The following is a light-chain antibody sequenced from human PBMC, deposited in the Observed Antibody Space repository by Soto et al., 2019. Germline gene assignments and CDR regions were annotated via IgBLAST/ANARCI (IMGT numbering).Light chain of an antibody. J-gene: IGKJ1*01. CDR2: DVS. CDR3: QQYHIWPSWT. CDR1: QNISSY. Sequence: IVLTQSPATLSLSPGIRAPLSCRASQNISSYLIWYQQNPGQAPRLLIYDVSNRATGIPARFSGSGSGTDFTLTISSLQSEDFAVYFCQQYHIWPSWTFGQGTKVDIK. V-gene: IGKV3-11*01.